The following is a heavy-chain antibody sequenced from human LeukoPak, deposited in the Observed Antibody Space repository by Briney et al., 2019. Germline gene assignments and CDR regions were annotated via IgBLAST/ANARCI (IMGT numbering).Heavy chain of an antibody. J-gene: IGHJ4*02. D-gene: IGHD3-22*01. CDR1: GFTFSSYA. V-gene: IGHV3-23*01. CDR3: AKVETYYYDSSGYFDY. Sequence: QSGGSLRLSCAASGFTFSSYAMSWVRQAPGKGLEWVSAISGSGGSTYYADSVKGRFTISRDNSKNTLYLQMNSLRAEDTAVYYCAKVETYYYDSSGYFDYWGQGTLVTVSS. CDR2: ISGSGGST.